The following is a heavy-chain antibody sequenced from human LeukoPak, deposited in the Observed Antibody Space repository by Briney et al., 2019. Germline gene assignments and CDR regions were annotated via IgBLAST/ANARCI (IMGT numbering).Heavy chain of an antibody. CDR2: IKQDGSEK. V-gene: IGHV3-7*01. J-gene: IGHJ4*02. CDR1: GFTFSNYW. Sequence: GGSLRLSCAASGFTFSNYWMHWVRQAPGKGLVWVANIKQDGSEKYYVDSVKGRFTISRDNAKNSLYLQMNSLRAEDTAVYYCARGRSGQHYYFDYWGQGTLVTVSS. CDR3: ARGRSGQHYYFDY. D-gene: IGHD6-13*01.